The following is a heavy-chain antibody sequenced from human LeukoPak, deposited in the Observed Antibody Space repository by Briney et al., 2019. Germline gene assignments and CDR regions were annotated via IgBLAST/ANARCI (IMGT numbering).Heavy chain of an antibody. D-gene: IGHD3-16*01. CDR3: ARDGGLIDGFDI. Sequence: ASVKVSCKTSGYIFTGYYMHWVRQAPGQGLEWLGRISPDHGGTVYAQNFEGRITMTRDTSVTTVYMELRRLTSDDTALFYCARDGGLIDGFDIWGQGTMVTASS. CDR2: ISPDHGGT. CDR1: GYIFTGYY. J-gene: IGHJ3*02. V-gene: IGHV1-2*06.